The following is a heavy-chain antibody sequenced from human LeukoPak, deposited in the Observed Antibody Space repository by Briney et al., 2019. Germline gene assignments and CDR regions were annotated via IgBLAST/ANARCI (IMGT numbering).Heavy chain of an antibody. CDR3: ASNSRGFHI. CDR2: INPNSGGT. V-gene: IGHV1-2*06. CDR1: GYTFTGYY. J-gene: IGHJ3*02. Sequence: GASVKLCCTASGYTFTGYYMHWVRQAPGLGLGWMERINPNSGGTNYAQKFPGRVTMTRATSISTAYMELSRLRSDDKAVHYCASNSRGFHIGGQGTMVTVSS. D-gene: IGHD2-21*01.